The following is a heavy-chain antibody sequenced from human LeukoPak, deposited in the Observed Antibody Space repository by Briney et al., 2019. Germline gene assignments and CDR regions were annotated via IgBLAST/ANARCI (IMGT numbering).Heavy chain of an antibody. Sequence: ASVKVSCKASGYTFTGYYMHWVRQAPGQGLEWMGRINPNSGGTNSAQKFQGRVTMTRDTSISTAYMELSRLRSDDTAVYYCARAREVIVVVITTNYYYYMDVWGKGTTVTVSS. CDR3: ARAREVIVVVITTNYYYYMDV. D-gene: IGHD3-22*01. J-gene: IGHJ6*03. CDR1: GYTFTGYY. CDR2: INPNSGGT. V-gene: IGHV1-2*06.